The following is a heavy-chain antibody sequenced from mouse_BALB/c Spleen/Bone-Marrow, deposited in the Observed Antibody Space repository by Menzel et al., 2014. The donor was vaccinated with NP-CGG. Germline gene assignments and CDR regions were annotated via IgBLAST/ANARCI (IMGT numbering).Heavy chain of an antibody. D-gene: IGHD1-1*01. CDR1: GFNIKDTY. J-gene: IGHJ3*01. Sequence: VQLQQSGAELVKPGASVKLSCTASGFNIKDTYMHWVKQRPEQGLEWIGRIDPANGNTKYDPKFQGKATITADTSSNTAYLQLSSLTSEDTAVYYCSAYYYYNSYGFAYWGQGTLVTVSA. CDR2: IDPANGNT. V-gene: IGHV14-3*02. CDR3: SAYYYYNSYGFAY.